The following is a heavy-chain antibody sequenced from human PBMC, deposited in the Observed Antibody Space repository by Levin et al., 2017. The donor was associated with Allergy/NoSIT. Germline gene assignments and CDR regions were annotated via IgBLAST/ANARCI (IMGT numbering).Heavy chain of an antibody. CDR3: ARAAPYYYDSSGYSRLYYLDY. CDR2: IYFSGST. D-gene: IGHD3-22*01. Sequence: SQTLSLTCTVSAGSDSSGSYYWSWIRQPPGKGLEWIGYIYFSGSTNYNPSLKSRVTISVDTSKNQFSLKLSSVTAADTAVYSCARAAPYYYDSSGYSRLYYLDYWGQGTLVTVSS. V-gene: IGHV4-61*01. CDR1: AGSDSSGSYY. J-gene: IGHJ4*02.